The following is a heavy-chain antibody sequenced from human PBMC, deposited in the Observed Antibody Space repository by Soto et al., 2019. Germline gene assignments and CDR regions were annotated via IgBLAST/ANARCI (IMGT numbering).Heavy chain of an antibody. J-gene: IGHJ4*02. V-gene: IGHV3-23*01. CDR1: GFTFSSYA. CDR3: AKDKYYDFWSGYYIVRLGFDY. D-gene: IGHD3-3*01. Sequence: EVQLLESGGGLVQPGGSLRLSCAASGFTFSSYAMSWVRQAPGKGLEWVSAISGSGGSAYYADSVKGRFTISRDNSKNTLYLQMNSLRAEDTAVYYCAKDKYYDFWSGYYIVRLGFDYWGQGTLVTVSS. CDR2: ISGSGGSA.